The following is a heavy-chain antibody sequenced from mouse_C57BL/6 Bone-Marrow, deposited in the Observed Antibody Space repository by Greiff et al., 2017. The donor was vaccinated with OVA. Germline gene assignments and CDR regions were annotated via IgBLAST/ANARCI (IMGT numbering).Heavy chain of an antibody. J-gene: IGHJ2*01. CDR2: IYPGDGDT. CDR1: GYAFSSSW. Sequence: VQLVESGPELVKPGASVKISCKASGYAFSSSWMNWVKQRPGKGLEWIGRIYPGDGDTNYNGKFKGKATLTADKSSSTAYMQLSSLTSEDSAVYVCATYSNYVGDFDYWGQGTTLTVSS. CDR3: ATYSNYVGDFDY. D-gene: IGHD2-5*01. V-gene: IGHV1-82*01.